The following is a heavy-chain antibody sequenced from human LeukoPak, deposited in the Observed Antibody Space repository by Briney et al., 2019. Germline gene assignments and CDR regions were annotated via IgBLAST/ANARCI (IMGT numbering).Heavy chain of an antibody. V-gene: IGHV3-23*01. CDR3: AKDLNYGFDY. J-gene: IGHJ4*02. CDR2: ISGSGANT. D-gene: IGHD4-11*01. Sequence: GGSLRLSCAASGFTFSSYAMSWVRQAPGKGLEWVSVISGSGANTYYADSVKGRFTISRDNSKNTLYLQMNSLRAEDTAVYYCAKDLNYGFDYWGQGTLVTVSS. CDR1: GFTFSSYA.